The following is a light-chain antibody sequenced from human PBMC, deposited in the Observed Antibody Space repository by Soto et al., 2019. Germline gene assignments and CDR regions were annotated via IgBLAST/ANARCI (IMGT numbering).Light chain of an antibody. CDR2: DAS. Sequence: DIQMTQSPTTLSASVGDRVTITCWASQRIGSWLAWYQQKPGEAPKSLIYDASTLQGGVPSRFSGSGSGTDLTLTISILQPEDFATYYCQQYDSDSRTFGQGTKLEIK. CDR3: QQYDSDSRT. CDR1: QRIGSW. V-gene: IGKV1-5*01. J-gene: IGKJ1*01.